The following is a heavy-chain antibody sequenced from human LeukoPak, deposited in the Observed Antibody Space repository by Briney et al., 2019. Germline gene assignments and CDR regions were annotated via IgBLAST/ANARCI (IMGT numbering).Heavy chain of an antibody. CDR3: AKVGGWAADTYYMDV. CDR2: IYSGGST. Sequence: GGSLRLSCAASGLTVSRNYMSWVRQAPGKGLGSVSVIYSGGSTYYADSVRGRFTISRDNSKNSLYLQMNSLRAEDTALYYCAKVGGWAADTYYMDVWGKGTTVTVSS. J-gene: IGHJ6*03. D-gene: IGHD6-13*01. CDR1: GLTVSRNY. V-gene: IGHV3-53*05.